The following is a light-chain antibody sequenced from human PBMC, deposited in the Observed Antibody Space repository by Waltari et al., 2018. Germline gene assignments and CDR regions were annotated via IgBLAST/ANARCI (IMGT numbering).Light chain of an antibody. CDR1: NIGSKS. Sequence: SYVLTQPPSVSVAPGQTASITCGGDNIGSKSVHWYQQKAGQAPVLVVHDESDRPSGIPGRLSGSNAGNTATLTISRVEAGDEADFYCQVWDSGSGHPHVVFGGGTRLTVL. CDR3: QVWDSGSGHPHVV. J-gene: IGLJ2*01. CDR2: DES. V-gene: IGLV3-21*02.